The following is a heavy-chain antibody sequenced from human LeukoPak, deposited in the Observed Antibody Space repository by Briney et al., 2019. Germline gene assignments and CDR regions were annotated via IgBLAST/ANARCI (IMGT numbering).Heavy chain of an antibody. D-gene: IGHD4-17*01. J-gene: IGHJ4*02. CDR2: ISYDGSNK. CDR3: ARQSSVTRPGLDS. V-gene: IGHV3-30*04. Sequence: PGGSLRLSCADSGFTFNSHMHWVRQAPGEGLEWVAAISYDGSNKKYGDSVKGRFTISSDNSKNTLYLQMNSLRPEDTAVYYCARQSSVTRPGLDSWGQGTLVTVSS. CDR1: GFTFNSH.